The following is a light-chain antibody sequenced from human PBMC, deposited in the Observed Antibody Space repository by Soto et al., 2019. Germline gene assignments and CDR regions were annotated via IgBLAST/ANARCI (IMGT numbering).Light chain of an antibody. V-gene: IGKV3-20*01. J-gene: IGKJ2*01. CDR3: QQFANSLYT. Sequence: ESVLTQSPGTLSLSPGERATLSCRASQSVSSTYLAWYQQKPGQAPRLLIYGVSNRATGIPDRFSGSGSGTDFTLTISRLEPEDFAVYYCQQFANSLYTFGQGTKLEI. CDR2: GVS. CDR1: QSVSSTY.